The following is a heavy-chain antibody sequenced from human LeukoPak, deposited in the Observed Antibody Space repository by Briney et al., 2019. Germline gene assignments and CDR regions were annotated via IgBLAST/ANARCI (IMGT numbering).Heavy chain of an antibody. CDR2: ISSSGSFI. V-gene: IGHV3-48*03. J-gene: IGHJ4*02. D-gene: IGHD3-3*01. CDR3: ARGGTYYDPSVRPTDY. CDR1: GFTFSSYE. Sequence: GGSLRLSCAASGFTFSSYEMKWVRRAPGKGLEWVSYISSSGSFIYYADSVRGRFTISRDSAKNSLYLQMNSLRAEDTAVYYCARGGTYYDPSVRPTDYWGQGTLVTVSS.